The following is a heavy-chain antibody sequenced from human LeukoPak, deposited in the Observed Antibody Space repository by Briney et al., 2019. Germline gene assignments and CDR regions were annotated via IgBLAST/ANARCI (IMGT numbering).Heavy chain of an antibody. CDR3: ARAHGDYQHYFDY. D-gene: IGHD4-17*01. CDR1: GGSISSGDYY. J-gene: IGHJ4*02. CDR2: IYYSGNT. Sequence: PSETLSLTCTVSGGSISSGDYYWSWIRQHPGKGLEWIGIIYYSGNTYYNPSLKSRVTISADTSKNQFSVQLSSVTAADTAVYYCARAHGDYQHYFDYWGQGTLVTVSS. V-gene: IGHV4-31*03.